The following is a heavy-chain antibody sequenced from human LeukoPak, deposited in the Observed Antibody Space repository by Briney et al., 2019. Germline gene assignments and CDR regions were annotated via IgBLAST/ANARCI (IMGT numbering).Heavy chain of an antibody. Sequence: GGSLSLSCAASGFTVSSNYMSWVRQAPGKGLEWVSIIYSGGSTYYADSVKGRFTISRHNSKNTLYLQMNSLRAEDTAVYYCAREVGGSAFDIFGQGTIVIVSS. V-gene: IGHV3-53*04. CDR2: IYSGGST. J-gene: IGHJ3*02. D-gene: IGHD3-16*01. CDR3: AREVGGSAFDI. CDR1: GFTVSSNY.